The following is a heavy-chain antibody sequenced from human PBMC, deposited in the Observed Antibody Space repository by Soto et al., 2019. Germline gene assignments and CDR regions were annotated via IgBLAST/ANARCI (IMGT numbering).Heavy chain of an antibody. CDR3: ARGVDYFDY. J-gene: IGHJ4*02. CDR2: IWYDGSSE. Sequence: QVQLVESGGGVVQPGRSLRLSCVASGFTFNRYGMHWVRQAPGKGLEWVAVIWYDGSSEYYADSVKGRFTISRDNSKNTLFLQMNSLRAEDTAVYYCARGVDYFDYWGQGTLVTVSS. V-gene: IGHV3-33*01. CDR1: GFTFNRYG.